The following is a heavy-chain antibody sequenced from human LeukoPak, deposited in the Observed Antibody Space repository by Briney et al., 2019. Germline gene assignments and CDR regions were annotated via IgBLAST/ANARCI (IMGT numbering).Heavy chain of an antibody. CDR2: ITAGGVTT. D-gene: IGHD4-23*01. V-gene: IGHV3-23*01. CDR3: AKNYYGGNSRGAFDI. Sequence: GGSLRLSCAASGFTFSNRAMSWVRQAAGKGLEYVSTITAGGVTTYYADSVKGRFTISRDNSKTTLYPQMNSLRAEDTAVYYCAKNYYGGNSRGAFDIWGQGTMVTVSS. CDR1: GFTFSNRA. J-gene: IGHJ3*02.